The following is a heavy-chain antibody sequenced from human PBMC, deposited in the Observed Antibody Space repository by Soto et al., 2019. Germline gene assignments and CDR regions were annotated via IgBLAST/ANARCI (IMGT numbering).Heavy chain of an antibody. CDR1: GFTFSSYA. CDR2: ISYDGSNK. V-gene: IGHV3-30-3*01. D-gene: IGHD3-3*01. J-gene: IGHJ4*02. Sequence: QVQLVESGGGVVQPGRSLRLSCAASGFTFSSYAMHWVRQAPGKGLEWVAVISYDGSNKYYADSVKGRFTISRDNSXXTLYLQMNSLRAEDTAVYYCARGFLEWLGLNGFDYWGQGTLVTVSS. CDR3: ARGFLEWLGLNGFDY.